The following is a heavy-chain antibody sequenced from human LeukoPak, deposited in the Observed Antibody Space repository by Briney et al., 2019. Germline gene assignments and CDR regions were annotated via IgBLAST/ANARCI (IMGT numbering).Heavy chain of an antibody. J-gene: IGHJ4*02. D-gene: IGHD3-10*01. CDR3: ARDPEYYYGSGSYYSYFDY. Sequence: GGSLRLSCAASGFTFSSYGMSWVRQAPGKGLEWVSAISGSGGSTYYADSVKGRFTISRDNSKNTLYLQMNSLRAEDTAVYYCARDPEYYYGSGSYYSYFDYWGQGTLVTVSS. CDR1: GFTFSSYG. V-gene: IGHV3-23*01. CDR2: ISGSGGST.